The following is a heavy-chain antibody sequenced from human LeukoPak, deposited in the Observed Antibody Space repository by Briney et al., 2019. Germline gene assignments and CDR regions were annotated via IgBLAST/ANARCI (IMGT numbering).Heavy chain of an antibody. J-gene: IGHJ4*02. D-gene: IGHD5-24*01. CDR2: ISSSSSYI. CDR3: ARDNVIWLQLESFDY. V-gene: IGHV3-21*01. CDR1: GFTFSSYS. Sequence: GGSLRLSCAASGFTFSSYSMNWVRQAPGEGLEWVSSISSSSSYIYYADSVKGRFTISRDNAKNSLYLQMNSLRAEDTAVYYCARDNVIWLQLESFDYWGQGTLVTVSS.